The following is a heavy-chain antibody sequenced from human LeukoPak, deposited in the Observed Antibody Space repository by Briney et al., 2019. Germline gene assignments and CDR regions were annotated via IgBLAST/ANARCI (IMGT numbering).Heavy chain of an antibody. D-gene: IGHD6-13*01. CDR1: GGSFSGYY. CDR2: INHSGST. J-gene: IGHJ3*02. Sequence: SETLSLTCAVYGGSFSGYYWCWIHQPPGKGLEWIGEINHSGSTNYNPSLKSRVTTSVDTSKNQFSLKLSSVTAADTAVYYCASFQQQDDAFDIWGQGTMVTVSS. V-gene: IGHV4-34*01. CDR3: ASFQQQDDAFDI.